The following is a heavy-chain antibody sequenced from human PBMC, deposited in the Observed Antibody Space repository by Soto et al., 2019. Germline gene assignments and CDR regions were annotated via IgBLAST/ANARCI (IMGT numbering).Heavy chain of an antibody. J-gene: IGHJ4*02. Sequence: SETLSLTCTVSGGSISSYYWSWIRQPPGKGLEWIGYIYYSGSTNYNPSLKSRVTISVDTSKNQFSLKLSSVTAADTAVYYCATREGYWGQGTLVTVSS. CDR2: IYYSGST. V-gene: IGHV4-59*01. CDR1: GGSISSYY. CDR3: ATREGY.